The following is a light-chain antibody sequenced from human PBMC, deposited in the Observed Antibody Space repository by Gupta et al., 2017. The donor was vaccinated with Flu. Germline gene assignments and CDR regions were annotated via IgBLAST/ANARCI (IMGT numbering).Light chain of an antibody. CDR3: QRDGSSLSHT. CDR1: QSVNSIY. J-gene: IGKJ2*01. CDR2: ATS. Sequence: EIVLTQSPGTLSVSPGERATVSCRTSQSVNSIYLAWYQHKPGQRPRLLISATSHGDTGIPDRFSGSRNGKHFTLTSSRREREQFAVYYFQRDGSSLSHTFGQATKV. V-gene: IGKV3-20*01.